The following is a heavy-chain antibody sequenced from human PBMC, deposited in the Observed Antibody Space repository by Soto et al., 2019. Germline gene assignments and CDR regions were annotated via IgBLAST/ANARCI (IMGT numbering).Heavy chain of an antibody. CDR2: IDYSGST. J-gene: IGHJ4*02. D-gene: IGHD4-17*01. Sequence: QVQLQESGPGLVKPSQTLSLTCTVSGGSISGGDYYWSWIRQHPGKGLEWIGYIDYSGSTYYNPALKSRVTISVDTSKNQFSLKLSSVTAADTAVYYCAREASLNGDYSTHDYCGQGTLVTVSS. CDR1: GGSISGGDYY. V-gene: IGHV4-31*03. CDR3: AREASLNGDYSTHDY.